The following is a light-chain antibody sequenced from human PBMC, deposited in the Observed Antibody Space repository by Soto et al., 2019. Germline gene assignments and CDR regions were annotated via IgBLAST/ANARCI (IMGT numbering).Light chain of an antibody. CDR3: QQSYSSPPA. V-gene: IGKV1-39*01. CDR2: AAS. J-gene: IGKJ5*01. CDR1: QSISSY. Sequence: DIQMTQSPSSLSASVRDRVTITCRASQSISSYLNWYQQKPGKAPKLPIYAASSLQSGVPSRFSGSGSGTDFTLTISSLQPEDFATYYCQQSYSSPPAFGQGTRLEIK.